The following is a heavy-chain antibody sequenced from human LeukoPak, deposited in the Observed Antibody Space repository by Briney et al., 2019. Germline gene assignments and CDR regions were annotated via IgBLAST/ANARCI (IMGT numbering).Heavy chain of an antibody. V-gene: IGHV4-59*01. Sequence: SETLSLTCTVSGGSISSYYWSWIRQPPGKGLEWIGYIYYSGSTNYNPSLKSRVTISVDTSKNQFSLKLSSVTAADTAVYYCARSYRDPNFDYWGQGTLVTVSS. J-gene: IGHJ4*02. CDR1: GGSISSYY. D-gene: IGHD1-26*01. CDR3: ARSYRDPNFDY. CDR2: IYYSGST.